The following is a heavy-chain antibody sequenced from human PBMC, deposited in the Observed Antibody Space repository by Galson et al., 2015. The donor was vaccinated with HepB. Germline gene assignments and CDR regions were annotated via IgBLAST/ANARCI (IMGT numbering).Heavy chain of an antibody. V-gene: IGHV3-30-3*01. CDR1: GFTFSSYA. D-gene: IGHD1-26*01. CDR2: ISYDGSNK. CDR3: AKDRIVGATTTPPYYFDY. J-gene: IGHJ4*02. Sequence: SLRLSCAASGFTFSSYAMHWVRQAPGKGLEWVAVISYDGSNKYYADSVKGRFTISRDNSKNTLYLQMNSLRAEDTAVYYCAKDRIVGATTTPPYYFDYWGQGTLVTVSS.